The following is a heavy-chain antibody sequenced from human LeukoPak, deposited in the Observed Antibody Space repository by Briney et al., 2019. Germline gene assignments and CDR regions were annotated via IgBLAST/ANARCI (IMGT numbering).Heavy chain of an antibody. J-gene: IGHJ4*02. V-gene: IGHV3-7*01. CDR2: INEGGREK. CDR1: GFTLSSHW. CDR3: ARDFSGSSRD. D-gene: IGHD1-26*01. Sequence: GGSLRLSCTVSGFTLSSHWMSWLRHLPGKGLEWVANINEGGREKYFVDSVRGRFTISKDNAKNSLYLQMNSLRADDTAVYYCARDFSGSSRDWGQGALVTVS.